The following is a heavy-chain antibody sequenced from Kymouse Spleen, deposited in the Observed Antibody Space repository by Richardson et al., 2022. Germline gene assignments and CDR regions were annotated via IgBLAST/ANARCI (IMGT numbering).Heavy chain of an antibody. CDR1: GFTFSSYG. Sequence: QVQLVESGGGVVQPGRSLRLSCAASGFTFSSYGMHWVRQAPGKGLEWVAVIWYDGSNKYYADSVKGRFTISRDNSKNTLYLQMNSLRAEDTAVYYCARDSGGSGSYLDYWGQGTLVTVSS. CDR3: ARDSGGSGSYLDY. D-gene: IGHD3-10*01. J-gene: IGHJ4*02. CDR2: IWYDGSNK. V-gene: IGHV3-33*01.